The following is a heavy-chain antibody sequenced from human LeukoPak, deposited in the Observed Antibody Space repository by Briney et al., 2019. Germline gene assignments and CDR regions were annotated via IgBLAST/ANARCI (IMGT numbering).Heavy chain of an antibody. J-gene: IGHJ4*02. Sequence: ASVKVSCKASGYTFTSYGISWVRQASGQGLEWMGWISAYNGNTNYAQKLQGRVTMTTDTSTSTAYMELRSLRSDDTAVYYCARDTPRLQAVAGQFDYWGQGTLVTVSS. CDR1: GYTFTSYG. V-gene: IGHV1-18*01. CDR2: ISAYNGNT. CDR3: ARDTPRLQAVAGQFDY. D-gene: IGHD6-19*01.